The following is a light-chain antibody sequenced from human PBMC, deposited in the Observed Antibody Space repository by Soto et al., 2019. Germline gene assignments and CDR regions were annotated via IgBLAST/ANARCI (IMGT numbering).Light chain of an antibody. CDR2: GAS. J-gene: IGKJ2*01. V-gene: IGKV3-20*01. CDR3: QQYGSSPAT. CDR1: QSVSNNY. Sequence: EIVLTQSPGTLSLSPGERATLSCRASQSVSNNYLAWYQQKPGQAHRLLIYGASNRATGIPDRFSGSGSGTEFTLTISRLEPEDFAVYYCQQYGSSPATFGQGTNLEIK.